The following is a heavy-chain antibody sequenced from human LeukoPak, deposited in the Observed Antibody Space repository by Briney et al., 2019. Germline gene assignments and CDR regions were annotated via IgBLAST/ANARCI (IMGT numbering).Heavy chain of an antibody. CDR3: ARNSGYRWFDP. D-gene: IGHD3-22*01. CDR1: GGSFSGNY. Sequence: SETLSLTCAVYGGSFSGNYWSWIRQPPGKGLEWIGDINHSGTTNYSPSLKSRVTISVDTSKNQFSLKLSSVTAADTAVYYCARNSGYRWFDPWGQGTLVTVSS. J-gene: IGHJ5*02. V-gene: IGHV4-34*01. CDR2: INHSGTT.